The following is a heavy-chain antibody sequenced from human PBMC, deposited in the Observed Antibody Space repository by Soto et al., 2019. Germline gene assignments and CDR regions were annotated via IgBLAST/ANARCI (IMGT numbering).Heavy chain of an antibody. CDR3: ARAVGYSGYDRRNYYFDY. CDR2: IYYSGST. J-gene: IGHJ4*02. V-gene: IGHV4-59*01. CDR1: GGSISSYY. D-gene: IGHD5-12*01. Sequence: QVQLQESGPGLVKPSETLSLTCTVSGGSISSYYWSWIRQPPGKGLEWIGYIYYSGSTNYNPSLKSRVTIAVDTSKNQFALKRSSVTAADTAVYYCARAVGYSGYDRRNYYFDYWGQGTLVTVSS.